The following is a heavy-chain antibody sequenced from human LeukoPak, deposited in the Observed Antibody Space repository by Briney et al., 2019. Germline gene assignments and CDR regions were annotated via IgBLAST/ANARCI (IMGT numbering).Heavy chain of an antibody. CDR3: TREGLDYWYFDL. CDR1: GFTLSSYE. D-gene: IGHD3/OR15-3a*01. J-gene: IGHJ2*01. Sequence: PGGSLRLSCAVSGFTLSSYEMNWVRQAPGKGLEWVGFIRSKAYGGTTEYAASVKGRFTISRDDSKSIAYLQMNSLKTEDTAVYYCTREGLDYWYFDLWGRGTLVTVSS. V-gene: IGHV3-49*04. CDR2: IRSKAYGGTT.